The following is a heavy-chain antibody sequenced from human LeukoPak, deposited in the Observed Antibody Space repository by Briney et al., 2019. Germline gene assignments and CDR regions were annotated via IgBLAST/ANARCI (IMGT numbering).Heavy chain of an antibody. Sequence: PSETLSLTCAVYGGSFSGYYWSWIRQPPGKGLEWIGEINHSGSTNYNPSVKSRVTISVDTSKNQFSLKLSSVTAADTAVYYCARGTFRYCSSTSCYTPSPTYYYYGMDVWGQGTTVTVSS. CDR3: ARGTFRYCSSTSCYTPSPTYYYYGMDV. CDR2: INHSGST. CDR1: GGSFSGYY. V-gene: IGHV4-34*01. J-gene: IGHJ6*02. D-gene: IGHD2-2*02.